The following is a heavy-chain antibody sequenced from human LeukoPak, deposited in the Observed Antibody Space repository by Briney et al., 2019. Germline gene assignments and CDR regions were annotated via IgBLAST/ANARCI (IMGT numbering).Heavy chain of an antibody. J-gene: IGHJ3*02. CDR3: ARGLWSGNSGWDAFDI. Sequence: GGSLRLSCAASGFTFSGYWMSWVRQTPEKGLEWVANIKQDGSEKYYVDSVKGRFTISRDNAKNTLYLQMNSLRAEDTAVYYCARGLWSGNSGWDAFDIWGQGTMVTVSS. V-gene: IGHV3-7*01. D-gene: IGHD3-3*01. CDR2: IKQDGSEK. CDR1: GFTFSGYW.